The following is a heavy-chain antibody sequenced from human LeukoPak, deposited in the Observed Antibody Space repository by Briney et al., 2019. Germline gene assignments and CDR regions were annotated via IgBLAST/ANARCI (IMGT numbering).Heavy chain of an antibody. CDR3: AKGSRSWYTRGGSNLDY. Sequence: GGSLRLSCAASGFTFSSYAMSWVRQAPGKGLEWVSAISGSGGSTYYADSVKGRFTISRDNSKNTLYLQMNSLRAEDTAVYHCAKGSRSWYTRGGSNLDYWGQGTLVTVSS. CDR1: GFTFSSYA. D-gene: IGHD6-13*01. CDR2: ISGSGGST. J-gene: IGHJ4*02. V-gene: IGHV3-23*01.